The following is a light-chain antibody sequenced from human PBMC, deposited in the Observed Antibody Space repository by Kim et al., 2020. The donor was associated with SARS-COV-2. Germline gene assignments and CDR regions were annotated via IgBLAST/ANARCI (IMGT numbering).Light chain of an antibody. Sequence: GQRVIISCSGSTSNIGDNTVNWFQQLPGTAPKLSIYANNQRPSGVPDRVSGSKSGTSASLAISGLQSEDEADFYCAAWDDSLNGRVFGGGTKLTVL. V-gene: IGLV1-44*01. CDR1: TSNIGDNT. CDR3: AAWDDSLNGRV. J-gene: IGLJ2*01. CDR2: ANN.